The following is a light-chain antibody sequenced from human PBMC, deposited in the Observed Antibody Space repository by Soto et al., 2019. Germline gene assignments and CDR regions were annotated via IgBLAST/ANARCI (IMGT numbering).Light chain of an antibody. J-gene: IGKJ4*01. CDR1: QTISNW. Sequence: DIQMTQSPSTLSASLGDRVTITCRASQTISNWLAWYQQKQGKAPKVLIYDASTLDGGVPSRFSGRRYGTDFNLTISSLQPSDFATYYCQQYNTYPLTFGGGTKVDIK. V-gene: IGKV1-5*01. CDR2: DAS. CDR3: QQYNTYPLT.